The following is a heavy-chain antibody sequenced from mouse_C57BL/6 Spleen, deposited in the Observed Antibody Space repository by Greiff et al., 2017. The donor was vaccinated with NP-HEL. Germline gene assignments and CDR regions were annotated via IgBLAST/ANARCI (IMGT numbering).Heavy chain of an antibody. V-gene: IGHV1-15*01. CDR2: IDPETGGT. CDR1: GYTFTDYE. J-gene: IGHJ3*01. D-gene: IGHD1-1*01. CDR3: TREGIYYYGSSSAWFAY. Sequence: VQLQQSGAELVRPGASVTLSCKASGYTFTDYEMHWVKQTPVHGLEWIGAIDPETGGTAYNQKFKGKAILTADKSSSTAYMELRSLTSEDSAVYYCTREGIYYYGSSSAWFAYWGQGTLVTVSA.